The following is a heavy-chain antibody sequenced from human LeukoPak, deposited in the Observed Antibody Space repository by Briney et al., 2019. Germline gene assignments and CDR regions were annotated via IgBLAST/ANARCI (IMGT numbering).Heavy chain of an antibody. J-gene: IGHJ6*02. CDR1: GGSISSSSYY. CDR2: IYYSGST. V-gene: IGHV4-39*01. Sequence: PSETLSLTCTVSGGSISSSSYYWGWIRQPPGKGLEWIGSIYYSGSTYYNPSLKSRVTISVDTSKNQFSLKLSSVTAADTAVYYCARGRAPGSYYPTWVRPYYYYYGMDVWGQGTTVTVSS. CDR3: ARGRAPGSYYPTWVRPYYYYYGMDV. D-gene: IGHD1-26*01.